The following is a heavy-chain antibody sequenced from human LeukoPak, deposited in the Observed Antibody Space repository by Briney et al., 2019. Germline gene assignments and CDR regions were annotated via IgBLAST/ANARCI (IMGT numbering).Heavy chain of an antibody. V-gene: IGHV4-39*07. CDR2: IYYSGST. D-gene: IGHD6-13*01. CDR1: GGSISSSSYY. Sequence: SETLSLTCTVSGGSISSSSYYWGWVRQPPGKGLEWIGSIYYSGSTYYNPSLKSRVTISVDTSKNQFSLKLSSVTAADTAVYYCASRIAAAGRELIDYWGQGTLVTVSS. J-gene: IGHJ4*02. CDR3: ASRIAAAGRELIDY.